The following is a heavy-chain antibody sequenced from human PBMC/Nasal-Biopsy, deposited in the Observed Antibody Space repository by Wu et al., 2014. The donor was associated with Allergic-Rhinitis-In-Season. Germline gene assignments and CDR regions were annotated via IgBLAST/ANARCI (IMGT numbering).Heavy chain of an antibody. V-gene: IGHV4-39*07. Sequence: TLSLTCSVSGDFSNYSWGWIRQPPGKGLEWIGSIYYSGAANYNPSLRGRVTISVDTSNNQFSLKLTSVTAADTAVFYCARGERYYYDSSAYYPDYWGQGTLVTVSS. CDR2: IYYSGAA. CDR1: GDFSNYS. CDR3: ARGERYYYDSSAYYPDY. J-gene: IGHJ4*02. D-gene: IGHD3-22*01.